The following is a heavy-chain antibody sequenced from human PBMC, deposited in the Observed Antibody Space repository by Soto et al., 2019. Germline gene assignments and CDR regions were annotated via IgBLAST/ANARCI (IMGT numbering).Heavy chain of an antibody. D-gene: IGHD3-3*01. CDR1: GFTFSSYA. CDR2: ISYDGRNK. J-gene: IGHJ4*02. V-gene: IGHV3-30*04. CDR3: AREIERLLGY. Sequence: QVQLVESGGGVVQPGRSLRLSCAASGFTFSSYAMHWVRQAPGKGLEWVAVISYDGRNKYYADSVKGRFTISRDNSKNTLYLQMNRLRADETGVYYCAREIERLLGYWGQGTLVTVSS.